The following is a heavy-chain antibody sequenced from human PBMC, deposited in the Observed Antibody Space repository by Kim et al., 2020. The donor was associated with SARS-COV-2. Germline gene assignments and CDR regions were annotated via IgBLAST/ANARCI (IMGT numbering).Heavy chain of an antibody. CDR2: INPNSGGT. Sequence: ASVKVSCKASGYTFTGYYMHWVRQASGQGLEWMGWINPNSGGTDYAQKFQGRVTMSRDTSTRTAYMELTRLKSDDTAVYYCARDREYSYDYWGQGTLVTVSS. D-gene: IGHD5-18*01. CDR3: ARDREYSYDY. V-gene: IGHV1-2*02. J-gene: IGHJ4*02. CDR1: GYTFTGYY.